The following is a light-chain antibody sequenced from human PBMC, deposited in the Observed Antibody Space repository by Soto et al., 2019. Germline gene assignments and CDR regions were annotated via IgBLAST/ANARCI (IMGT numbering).Light chain of an antibody. V-gene: IGLV2-8*01. CDR1: RNDVGGYNF. CDR2: EVT. CDR3: SSYAGSNMGV. Sequence: QSALTQPPSASGSPGQSVTISCTGTRNDVGGYNFVSWYQQHPGKAPKLLIYEVTQRPSGVPDRFSASKSGNTASLTVSGLQAEDEADYYCSSYAGSNMGVFGTGTKVTVL. J-gene: IGLJ1*01.